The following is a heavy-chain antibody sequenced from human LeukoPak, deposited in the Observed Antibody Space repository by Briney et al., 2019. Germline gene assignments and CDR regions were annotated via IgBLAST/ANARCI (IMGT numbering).Heavy chain of an antibody. CDR2: IRYDGNEE. V-gene: IGHV3-30*02. J-gene: IGHJ4*02. Sequence: GGSLRLSCAASGFTFGTSAMHWVRQAPGKGLEWVTFIRYDGNEEYYADSVKGRFTVSRDNSKNTLYLQMNSLRLEDTAMYYCARERDTRGYFDYWGQGTLVTVSS. CDR1: GFTFGTSA. CDR3: ARERDTRGYFDY. D-gene: IGHD1-26*01.